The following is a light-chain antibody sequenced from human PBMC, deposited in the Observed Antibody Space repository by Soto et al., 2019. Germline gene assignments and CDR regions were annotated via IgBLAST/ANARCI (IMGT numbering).Light chain of an antibody. Sequence: DIQLTQSPSFLSASVGDRVTITCRASQGISSYLAWCQQKPGKAPKLLIYAASTLQGGVPSRFSGSESGTEFTLTISSLQPEDFATYYCQQLNTYPLTFGGGTKVDIK. CDR1: QGISSY. J-gene: IGKJ4*01. V-gene: IGKV1-9*01. CDR3: QQLNTYPLT. CDR2: AAS.